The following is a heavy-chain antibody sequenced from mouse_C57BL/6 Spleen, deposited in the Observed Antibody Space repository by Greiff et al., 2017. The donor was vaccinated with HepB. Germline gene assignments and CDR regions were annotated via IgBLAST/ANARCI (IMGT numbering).Heavy chain of an antibody. CDR1: GYTFTSYW. V-gene: IGHV1-55*01. D-gene: IGHD3-1*01. Sequence: VQLQQSGAELVKPGASVKMSCKASGYTFTSYWITWVKQRPGQGLEWIGDFYPGSGSTNYNEKFKSKATLTVDTSSSTAYMQLSSLTSEDSAVYYCARWGLYYGMDYWGQGTSVTVSS. CDR3: ARWGLYYGMDY. CDR2: FYPGSGST. J-gene: IGHJ4*01.